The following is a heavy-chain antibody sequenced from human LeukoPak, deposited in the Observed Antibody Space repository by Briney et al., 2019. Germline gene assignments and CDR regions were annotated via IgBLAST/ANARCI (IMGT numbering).Heavy chain of an antibody. CDR3: ARVMGSGYVYYFDN. CDR2: ISSSGTTI. Sequence: PGGSLRLSCAASGFTFSDYYMTWIRQAPGKGLEWVSYISSSGTTIHYVDSVKGRFTISRDNAKNSLYLQVDSLRAEDTAVYYCARVMGSGYVYYFDNWGQGTLITVSS. V-gene: IGHV3-11*04. CDR1: GFTFSDYY. D-gene: IGHD3-22*01. J-gene: IGHJ4*02.